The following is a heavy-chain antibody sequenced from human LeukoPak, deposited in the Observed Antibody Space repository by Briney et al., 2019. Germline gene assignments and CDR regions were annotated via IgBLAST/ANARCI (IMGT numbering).Heavy chain of an antibody. CDR3: ARETYCSGGSCYKGNAFDI. J-gene: IGHJ3*02. Sequence: GGSLRLSCAASGFTFSDYSMNWVRQAPGKGLEWISYISSSSSTIYYADSVKGRFTISRDNAKNSLYLQMNSLRADDTAVYYCARETYCSGGSCYKGNAFDIWGQGTMVTVSS. D-gene: IGHD2-15*01. V-gene: IGHV3-48*04. CDR2: ISSSSSTI. CDR1: GFTFSDYS.